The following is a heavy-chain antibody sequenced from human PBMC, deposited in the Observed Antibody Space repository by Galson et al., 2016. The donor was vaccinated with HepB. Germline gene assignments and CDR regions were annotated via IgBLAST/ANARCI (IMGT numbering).Heavy chain of an antibody. CDR2: IYVSGIT. Sequence: TLSLTCTVSPGSISSSYYWSWIRQPAGKGLEWIGRIYVSGITNYNPSLKNRVTISVDTSKNQLSLKLTSVTATDTAMYYSARVQPQYPYSSSSGGFDIWGQGTMVIVSP. D-gene: IGHD6-6*01. CDR3: ARVQPQYPYSSSSGGFDI. V-gene: IGHV4-61*02. J-gene: IGHJ3*02. CDR1: PGSISSSYY.